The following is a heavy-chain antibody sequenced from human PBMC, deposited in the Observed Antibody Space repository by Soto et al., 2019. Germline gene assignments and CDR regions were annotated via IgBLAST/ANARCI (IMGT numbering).Heavy chain of an antibody. D-gene: IGHD6-13*01. Sequence: EVQLFESGGGLVQPGGSLRLSCAASGFTFSSYAMTWVRQAPGKGLKWVSAIIGSAGTTYYADSVKGRFTISRDNSKNTLYLQMNSLRAEDTAVYYGASLTGSSWSVAAFDIWGQGTMVTVSS. CDR1: GFTFSSYA. CDR2: IIGSAGTT. V-gene: IGHV3-23*01. J-gene: IGHJ3*02. CDR3: ASLTGSSWSVAAFDI.